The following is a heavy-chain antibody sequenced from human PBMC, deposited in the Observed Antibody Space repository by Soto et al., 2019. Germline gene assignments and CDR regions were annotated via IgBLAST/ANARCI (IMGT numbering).Heavy chain of an antibody. CDR2: IWYDGSNK. Sequence: QVQLVESGGGLVQPGRSLRLSCAASGFTFSSYGMHWVRQAPGKGLEWVSVIWYDGSNKYYADSVKGRFTISRDNSKNRLYLQVNSLRGEDTAVYYCARVDLGYCSGGSCYYPPFDFWGPGTLVTVSS. V-gene: IGHV3-33*01. CDR3: ARVDLGYCSGGSCYYPPFDF. D-gene: IGHD2-15*01. J-gene: IGHJ4*02. CDR1: GFTFSSYG.